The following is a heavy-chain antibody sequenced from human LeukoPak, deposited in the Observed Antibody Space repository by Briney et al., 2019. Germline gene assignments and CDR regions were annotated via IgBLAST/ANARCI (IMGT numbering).Heavy chain of an antibody. CDR3: ARESPLGYCSSTSCYMPGAFDI. CDR2: INHSGST. Sequence: PSETLSLTCAVYGGSFSGYYWSWIRQPPGKGLEWIGEINHSGSTNYNPSLKSRVTISVDTSKNQFSLKLSSVTAADTAVYYCARESPLGYCSSTSCYMPGAFDIWGQGTMVTVSS. V-gene: IGHV4-34*01. J-gene: IGHJ3*02. CDR1: GGSFSGYY. D-gene: IGHD2-2*02.